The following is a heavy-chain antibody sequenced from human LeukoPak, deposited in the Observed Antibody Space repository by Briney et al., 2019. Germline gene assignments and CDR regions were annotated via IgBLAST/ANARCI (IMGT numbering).Heavy chain of an antibody. V-gene: IGHV3-15*01. D-gene: IGHD1-26*01. CDR2: IKSKTDGGTT. Sequence: ETLSLTCAVYGGSFSGYYWSWVRQAPGKGLEWVGRIKSKTDGGTTDYAAPVKGRFTISRDDSKNTLYLQMNSLKTEDTAVYYCTTIGARNFDYWGQGTLVTVSS. CDR3: TTIGARNFDY. J-gene: IGHJ4*02. CDR1: GGSFSGYY.